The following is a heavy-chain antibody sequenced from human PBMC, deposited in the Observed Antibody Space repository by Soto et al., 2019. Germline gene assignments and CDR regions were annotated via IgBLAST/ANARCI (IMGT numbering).Heavy chain of an antibody. CDR3: ARDDDYPDNGFDY. CDR2: ILNDASGH. J-gene: IGHJ4*02. Sequence: QVQLVESGGGVVQPGTSLRLSWAASGFTFGRHGMHWVRQTPGKGLEWLAVILNDASGHWYADSVKGRFTISRDNFENTLYLQMNGLRLEDTAMYYCARDDDYPDNGFDYWGQGTLVTVSS. D-gene: IGHD4-17*01. CDR1: GFTFGRHG. V-gene: IGHV3-33*01.